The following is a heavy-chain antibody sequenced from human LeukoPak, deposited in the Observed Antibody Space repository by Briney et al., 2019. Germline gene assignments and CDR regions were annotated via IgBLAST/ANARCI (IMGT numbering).Heavy chain of an antibody. CDR3: ARGERLGPDF. V-gene: IGHV4-61*02. J-gene: IGHJ4*02. CDR2: IYTSGST. CDR1: GGSISSDNYY. D-gene: IGHD1-1*01. Sequence: PSQTLSLTCTVSGGSISSDNYYWSWIRQPAGKGLEWIGRIYTSGSTNYNPSLQSRVTISVDTSRSHFSLKLSSATAADTAVYYCARGERLGPDFWGQGTLVTVSS.